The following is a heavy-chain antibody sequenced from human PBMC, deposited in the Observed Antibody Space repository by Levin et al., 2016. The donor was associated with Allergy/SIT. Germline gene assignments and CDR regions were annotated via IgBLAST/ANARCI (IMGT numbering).Heavy chain of an antibody. CDR3: ARGVIYGGKPRYDY. J-gene: IGHJ4*02. V-gene: IGHV4-34*01. Sequence: WIRQPPGKGLEWIGEINHSGSTNYNPSLKSRVTISVDTSKNQFSLKLSSVTAADTAVYYCARGVIYGGKPRYDYWGQGTLVTVSS. CDR2: INHSGST. D-gene: IGHD4-23*01.